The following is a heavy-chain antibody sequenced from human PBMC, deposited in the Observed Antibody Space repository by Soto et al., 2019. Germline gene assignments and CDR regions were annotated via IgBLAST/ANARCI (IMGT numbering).Heavy chain of an antibody. CDR1: GYSFTSYW. V-gene: IGHV5-51*01. D-gene: IGHD3-10*01. CDR2: IYPGDSDT. CDR3: ARHEGYYGSPAAGLFDY. Sequence: EVQLVQSGAEVKKPGESLKLSCKGSGYSFTSYWIGWVRQMPGKGLEWMGIIYPGDSDTRYSPSFQGQVTISADKSISTAYLQLSSLKASDTAMYYCARHEGYYGSPAAGLFDYWGQGTLVTVSS. J-gene: IGHJ4*02.